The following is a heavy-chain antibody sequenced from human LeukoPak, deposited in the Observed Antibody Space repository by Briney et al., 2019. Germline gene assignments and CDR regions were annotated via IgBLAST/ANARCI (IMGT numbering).Heavy chain of an antibody. V-gene: IGHV4-31*03. CDR1: GGSIRSGGYY. Sequence: PSETLSLTCTVSGGSIRSGGYYWSWIRQHPGKGLEWIGYIYYSGSTYYNPSLKSRVTISVDTSKNKFSLKLSSVPAADTAVYYCARVHCSGGSCYVAHFDYWGQGTLVTVSS. CDR3: ARVHCSGGSCYVAHFDY. CDR2: IYYSGST. D-gene: IGHD2-15*01. J-gene: IGHJ4*02.